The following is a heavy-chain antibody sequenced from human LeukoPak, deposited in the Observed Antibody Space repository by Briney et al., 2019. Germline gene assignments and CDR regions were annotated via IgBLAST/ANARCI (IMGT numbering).Heavy chain of an antibody. V-gene: IGHV4-39*01. D-gene: IGHD6-13*01. CDR1: GGSISSSSYY. CDR2: IYYSGST. Sequence: PSETLSLPCTVSGGSISSSSYYWGWIRQPPGKRLEWIGSIYYSGSTYYNPSLKSRVTISVDTSKNQFSLKLSSVTAADTAVYYCARQRRQSSSWYQNWFDPWGQGTLVTVSS. J-gene: IGHJ5*02. CDR3: ARQRRQSSSWYQNWFDP.